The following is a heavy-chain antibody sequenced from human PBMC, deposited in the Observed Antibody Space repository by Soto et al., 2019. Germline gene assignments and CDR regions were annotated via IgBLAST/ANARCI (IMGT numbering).Heavy chain of an antibody. CDR3: AKRVAASGSGWDY. J-gene: IGHJ4*02. CDR1: GFTFSTYA. D-gene: IGHD6-13*01. CDR2: ISYNGADR. V-gene: IGHV3-23*01. Sequence: EVQLLESGGGLVQPGESLRLSCAASGFTFSTYAMTWVRQAPGKGLEWVSGISYNGADRYYADSVRGRFTISRDNSKNTLYLQMNSLRVEDTALYYCAKRVAASGSGWDYWGQGTLVTVSS.